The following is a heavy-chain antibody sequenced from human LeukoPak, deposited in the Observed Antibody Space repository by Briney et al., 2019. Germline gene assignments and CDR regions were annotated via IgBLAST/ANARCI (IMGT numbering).Heavy chain of an antibody. V-gene: IGHV1-2*02. CDR3: ARLSGYDWESFYDY. D-gene: IGHD5-12*01. Sequence: GASVKVSCKASGYTFTGYYMHWVRQAPGQGLEWMGWINPYSGGTNYAQKFQGRVTMTRDTSISTAYMELSRLRSDDTAVYYCARLSGYDWESFYDYWGQGTLVTVSS. CDR1: GYTFTGYY. CDR2: INPYSGGT. J-gene: IGHJ4*02.